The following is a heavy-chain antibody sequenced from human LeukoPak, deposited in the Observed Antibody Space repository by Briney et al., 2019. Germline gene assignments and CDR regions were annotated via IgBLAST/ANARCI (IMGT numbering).Heavy chain of an antibody. CDR3: AKDIVGYCSGGSCYELGY. CDR1: GLTFSSYG. D-gene: IGHD2-15*01. CDR2: ISYDGSNK. J-gene: IGHJ4*02. V-gene: IGHV3-30*18. Sequence: GRSLRLSCAASGLTFSSYGKLWARQDPGKGREGVAVISYDGSNKYYADSVKGRFTISRDNSKNTLYLQMNSLRAEDTAVYYCAKDIVGYCSGGSCYELGYWGQGTLVTVSS.